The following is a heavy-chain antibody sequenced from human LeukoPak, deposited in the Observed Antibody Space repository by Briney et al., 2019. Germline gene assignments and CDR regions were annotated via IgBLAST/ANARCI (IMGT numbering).Heavy chain of an antibody. V-gene: IGHV4-61*02. CDR2: AYSRGGT. D-gene: IGHD2-2*01. J-gene: IGHJ4*02. CDR1: GGSINTDSYY. CDR3: ARLEVVPASETYYFDY. Sequence: SQTLSLTCTVSGGSINTDSYYWGWIRQPAGKGLEWIGRAYSRGGTNYNPSLKSRVTISVDTSKNQFSLKLSSVTATDTAVYYCARLEVVPASETYYFDYWGQGTLVTVSS.